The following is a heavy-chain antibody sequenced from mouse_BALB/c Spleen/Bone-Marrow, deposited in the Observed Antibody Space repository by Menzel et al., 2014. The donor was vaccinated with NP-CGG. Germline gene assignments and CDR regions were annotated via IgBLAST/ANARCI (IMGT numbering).Heavy chain of an antibody. Sequence: EVKLMESGGGLVQPGGSLKLSCATSGFTFSDYYMYWVRQTPEKRLEWVAYISNGGGSTYYPDTVKGRFTISRDNAKNTLYLQMSRLKSEDTAMYYCARHSDYDYFDNWGQGTTLTVSS. D-gene: IGHD2-4*01. CDR1: GFTFSDYY. J-gene: IGHJ2*01. CDR3: ARHSDYDYFDN. CDR2: ISNGGGST. V-gene: IGHV5-12*02.